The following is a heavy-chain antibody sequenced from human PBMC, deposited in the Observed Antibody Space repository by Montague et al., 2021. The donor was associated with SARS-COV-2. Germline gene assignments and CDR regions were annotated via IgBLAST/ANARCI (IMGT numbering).Heavy chain of an antibody. V-gene: IGHV4-39*01. CDR3: ASSYYYDSSGYYSHDAFDI. D-gene: IGHD3-22*01. CDR1: GGSIVSSSYY. J-gene: IGHJ3*02. CDR2: LYYSGRT. Sequence: SETLSLTCTVSGGSIVSSSYYWDWIRQPPGQGLEYIGSLYYSGRTFHNPSLKSRVTMSVDTSRHQFSLNLTSVTAADTAVYYCASSYYYDSSGYYSHDAFDIWGQGTMVTVSS.